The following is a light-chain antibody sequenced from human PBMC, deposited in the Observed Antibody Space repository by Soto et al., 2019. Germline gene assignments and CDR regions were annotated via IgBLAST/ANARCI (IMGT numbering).Light chain of an antibody. V-gene: IGKV3-20*01. CDR2: GAS. J-gene: IGKJ3*01. Sequence: EIVLTQSPGTLSLSPGERATLTCRASQSVTSNFLAWYQQKPGQAPRLLMYGASSRATGIPDRFSGSGSGTDFTLTISRLEPEDFALYYCYQYGSSPLTFGPGTKVDLK. CDR3: YQYGSSPLT. CDR1: QSVTSNF.